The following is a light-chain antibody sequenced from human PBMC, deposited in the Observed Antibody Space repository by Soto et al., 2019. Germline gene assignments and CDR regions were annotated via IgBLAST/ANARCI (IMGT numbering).Light chain of an antibody. CDR2: KAS. V-gene: IGKV1-5*03. J-gene: IGKJ5*01. CDR1: QSISNL. Sequence: DIQMTQSPSTLSASVGDGVTITCRASQSISNLLAWYQQKPGRAPTLLIYKASTLESGVPSRFSGSGSGTEFTLTISSLQPDDFATYYCQQYNTYPLTFGQGTRLEIK. CDR3: QQYNTYPLT.